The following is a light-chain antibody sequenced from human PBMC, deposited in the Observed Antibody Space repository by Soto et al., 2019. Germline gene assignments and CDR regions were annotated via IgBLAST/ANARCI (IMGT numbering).Light chain of an antibody. J-gene: IGKJ3*01. CDR1: QGISSW. Sequence: DIQMNHSPSSVSASVGARVTITCRASQGISSWLAWYQQKPGKAHKLLIYAASSLQSGVPSRFSFSVPGTDFTLDISSLQPEAFATDSGQQANSFLIFSFGPGTKVDIK. CDR2: AAS. V-gene: IGKV1-12*01. CDR3: QQANSFLIFS.